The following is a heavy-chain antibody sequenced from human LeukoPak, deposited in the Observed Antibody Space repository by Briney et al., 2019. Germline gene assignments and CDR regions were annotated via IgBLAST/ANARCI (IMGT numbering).Heavy chain of an antibody. D-gene: IGHD6-13*01. CDR3: ARRIAAADRGSKFDP. J-gene: IGHJ5*02. V-gene: IGHV4-61*01. Sequence: SQTLSLTCTVSGGSISSGSYYWSWIRQPPGKGLEWIGYIYYSGSTNYNPSLKSRVTISVDTSKNQFSLKLSSVTAADTAVYYCARRIAAADRGSKFDPWGQGTLVTVSS. CDR1: GGSISSGSYY. CDR2: IYYSGST.